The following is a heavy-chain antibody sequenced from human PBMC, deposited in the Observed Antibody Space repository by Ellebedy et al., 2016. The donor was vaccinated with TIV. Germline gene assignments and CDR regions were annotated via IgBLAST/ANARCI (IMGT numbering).Heavy chain of an antibody. Sequence: GESLKISXTASGFTFSRRWMGWVRQAPGKGLEWVSSISSSSSYIYYADSMKGRFTISRDNAKNSLYLQMNSLRAEDTAVYYCAIPNIVEVTTRPQRGYWYFDLWGRGTLVTVSS. CDR3: AIPNIVEVTTRPQRGYWYFDL. D-gene: IGHD2-21*02. CDR2: ISSSSSYI. V-gene: IGHV3-21*01. CDR1: GFTFSRRW. J-gene: IGHJ2*01.